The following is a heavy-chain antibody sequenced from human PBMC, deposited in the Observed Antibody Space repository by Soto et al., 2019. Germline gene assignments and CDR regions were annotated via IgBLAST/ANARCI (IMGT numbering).Heavy chain of an antibody. CDR2: ISGSGGST. D-gene: IGHD2-15*01. V-gene: IGHV3-23*01. CDR3: AKALPHYCSGGSCYSEALDY. J-gene: IGHJ4*02. Sequence: GGSLRLSCAASGFTFSSFAMSWVRQAPGKGLEWVSAISGSGGSTYYADSVKGRFTISRDNSKNTLYLQMNSLRAEDTAVYYCAKALPHYCSGGSCYSEALDYWGQGTLVTVSS. CDR1: GFTFSSFA.